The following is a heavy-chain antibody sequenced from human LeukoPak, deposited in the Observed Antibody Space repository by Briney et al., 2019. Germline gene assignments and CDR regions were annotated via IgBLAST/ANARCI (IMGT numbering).Heavy chain of an antibody. CDR3: AREERGDFWSGYEYYYYYMDV. J-gene: IGHJ6*03. V-gene: IGHV3-21*01. D-gene: IGHD3-3*01. CDR2: ISSSSSYI. Sequence: GGSLRLSCAASGFTFSSYSINWVRQAPGKGLEWVSSISSSSSYIYYADSVKGRFTISRDNAKNSLYLQMNSLRAEDTAVYYCAREERGDFWSGYEYYYYYMDVWGKGTTVTVSS. CDR1: GFTFSSYS.